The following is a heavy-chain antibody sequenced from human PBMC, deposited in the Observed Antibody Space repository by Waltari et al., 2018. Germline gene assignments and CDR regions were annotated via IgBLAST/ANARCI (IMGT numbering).Heavy chain of an antibody. Sequence: EVQLVESGGGLVKPGGSLRLSCVASGFIFSTYSMNWVRQAPGKGLEWVSSRTSSSSYIKYADSRKGRFTISRDNAKNSLYLQMNSLRAEDMAVYYCARHVAAASDAFDIWGQGTMVTVSS. CDR2: RTSSSSYI. CDR1: GFIFSTYS. CDR3: ARHVAAASDAFDI. J-gene: IGHJ3*02. D-gene: IGHD6-13*01. V-gene: IGHV3-21*01.